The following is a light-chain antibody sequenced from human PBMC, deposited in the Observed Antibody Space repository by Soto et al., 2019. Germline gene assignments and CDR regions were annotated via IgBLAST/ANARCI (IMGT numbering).Light chain of an antibody. CDR1: QSVSSY. V-gene: IGKV3-11*01. CDR3: QQRSNWPPAT. Sequence: EIVLTQSPATLSLSPGERATLSCMASQSVSSYLAWYQQQPGQAPRLLIYDASNRATGIPARFSGSGSGTDFTLTISSLEPEDFAVYYCQQRSNWPPATFGQGTKVEI. J-gene: IGKJ1*01. CDR2: DAS.